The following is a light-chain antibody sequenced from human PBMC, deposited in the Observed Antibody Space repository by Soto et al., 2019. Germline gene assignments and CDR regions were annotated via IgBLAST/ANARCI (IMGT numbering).Light chain of an antibody. Sequence: QSVLTQPPSASGTPGQRVTISCSGSSSNIGRNYVYWYQQLPGTAPKLLIYRNNQRPSGVPDRFSGSKSGPSASLAISGLRSEDEADYYCAAWDDSLTGVFGGGTKLTVL. CDR1: SSNIGRNY. V-gene: IGLV1-47*01. J-gene: IGLJ3*02. CDR3: AAWDDSLTGV. CDR2: RNN.